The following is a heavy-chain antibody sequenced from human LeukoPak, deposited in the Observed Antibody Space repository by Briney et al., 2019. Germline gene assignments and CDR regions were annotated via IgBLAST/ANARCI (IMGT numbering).Heavy chain of an antibody. D-gene: IGHD3-10*01. CDR2: IYSGDRI. CDR3: ARDVRKQGLWS. V-gene: IGHV3-66*01. Sequence: GESLRPSCAASGFTVSTNYMSWVRQAPGKGLEWVSIIYSGDRIDYADSLKGRFTISRDTSKNTLYLQMSSLRAEDTAVYYCARDVRKQGLWSWGQGTLVTVSS. CDR1: GFTVSTNY. J-gene: IGHJ4*02.